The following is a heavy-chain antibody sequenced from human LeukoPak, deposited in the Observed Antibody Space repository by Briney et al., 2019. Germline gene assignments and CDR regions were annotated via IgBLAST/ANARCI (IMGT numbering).Heavy chain of an antibody. J-gene: IGHJ3*02. CDR3: ARGSTSRVALAI. D-gene: IGHD5/OR15-5a*01. V-gene: IGHV4-59*11. CDR1: GGAISSHY. Sequence: SETLSLTCTVSGGAISSHYWSWIRNPPEQGLEWIGYIYYSGRTSYNHSHKSRVTISVDTSKNHCALKLSSVTAGDTAVYCCARGSTSRVALAIWGQATMDTVSS. CDR2: IYYSGRT.